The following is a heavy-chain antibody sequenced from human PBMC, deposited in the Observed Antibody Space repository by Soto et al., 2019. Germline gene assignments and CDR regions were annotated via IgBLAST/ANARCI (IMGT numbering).Heavy chain of an antibody. D-gene: IGHD3-3*01. CDR2: ITWNSRVL. J-gene: IGHJ4*02. CDR1: GLNFDDFA. V-gene: IGHV3-9*01. Sequence: PGGSLRLSCVGTGLNFDDFAMHWVRQAPGKGLEWVSGITWNSRVLAYADSVKGRFTISRDNARNSLYLQMDSLRDEDTALYYCAKGRYDFRSPYYFDSWGQGTLVTVSS. CDR3: AKGRYDFRSPYYFDS.